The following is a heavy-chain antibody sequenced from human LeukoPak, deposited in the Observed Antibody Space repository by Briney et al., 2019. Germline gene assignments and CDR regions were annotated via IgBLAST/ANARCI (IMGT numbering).Heavy chain of an antibody. CDR2: IYYSGST. V-gene: IGHV4-59*01. D-gene: IGHD6-19*01. CDR1: GGSISSYY. J-gene: IGHJ4*02. CDR3: ARDFDGSGWYYFDY. Sequence: SETLSLTCTVSGGSISSYYWSWIRQPPGKGLEWIGYIYYSGSTNYNPSLKSRVTISVDTSKNQFSLKLSSVTAADTAVYYCARDFDGSGWYYFDYWGQGTLVTVSS.